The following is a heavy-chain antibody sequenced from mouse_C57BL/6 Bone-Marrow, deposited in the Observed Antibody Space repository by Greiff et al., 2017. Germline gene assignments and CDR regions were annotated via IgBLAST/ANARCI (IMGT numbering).Heavy chain of an antibody. Sequence: EVKLQQSGPELVKPGASVKISCKASGYTFTDYYMNWVKQSHGKSLEWIGDINPNNGGTSYNQKFKGKATLTVDKSSSTAYMELRSLTSEDSAVYYCAREIANWDAFFDYWGQGTTLTVSS. V-gene: IGHV1-26*01. CDR3: AREIANWDAFFDY. D-gene: IGHD4-1*01. J-gene: IGHJ2*01. CDR2: INPNNGGT. CDR1: GYTFTDYY.